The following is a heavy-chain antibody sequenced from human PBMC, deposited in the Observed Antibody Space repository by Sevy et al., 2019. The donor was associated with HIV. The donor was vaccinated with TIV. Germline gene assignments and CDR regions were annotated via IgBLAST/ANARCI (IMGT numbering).Heavy chain of an antibody. CDR3: ARSPNVHRG. CDR2: INSDGSSA. J-gene: IGHJ4*02. Sequence: GGSLRLSCATSGFIFKNYWMHWVRQVPGKGLAWVSRINSDGSSATYADSVKGRFTISRDNAKNTLYLQMNSLRAEDTAMYYCARSPNVHRGWGQGTLVTVSS. V-gene: IGHV3-74*01. CDR1: GFIFKNYW. D-gene: IGHD3-10*01.